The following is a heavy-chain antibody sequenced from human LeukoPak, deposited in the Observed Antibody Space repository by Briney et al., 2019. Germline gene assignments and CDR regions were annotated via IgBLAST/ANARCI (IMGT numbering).Heavy chain of an antibody. V-gene: IGHV4-59*01. CDR2: IYYSGST. Sequence: PSETLSLTCTVSGGSISSYYWSWIRQPPGKGLEWIGYIYYSGSTNYNPSLKSRVTMSVDTSKNQFSLKLSSVTAADTAVYYCARAYCGGDCSYYYGMDVWGQGTTVTVSS. CDR3: ARAYCGGDCSYYYGMDV. CDR1: GGSISSYY. J-gene: IGHJ6*02. D-gene: IGHD2-21*02.